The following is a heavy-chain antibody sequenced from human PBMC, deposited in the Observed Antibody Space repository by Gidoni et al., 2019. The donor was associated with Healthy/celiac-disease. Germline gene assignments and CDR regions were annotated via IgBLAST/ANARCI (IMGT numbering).Heavy chain of an antibody. D-gene: IGHD5-18*01. CDR3: ARDPHGYSYGPSYYFDY. Sequence: EVQLVESGGGLVQPGGSLRLPCAASGFTFSSYAMHWVRQAPGKGLEYVSAISSNGGSTYYANSVKGRFTISRDNSKNTLYLQMGSLRAEDMAVYYCARDPHGYSYGPSYYFDYWGQGTLVTVSS. J-gene: IGHJ4*02. CDR1: GFTFSSYA. CDR2: ISSNGGST. V-gene: IGHV3-64*01.